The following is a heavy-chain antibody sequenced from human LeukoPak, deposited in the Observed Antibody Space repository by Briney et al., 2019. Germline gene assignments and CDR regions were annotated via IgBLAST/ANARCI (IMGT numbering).Heavy chain of an antibody. CDR1: GFTFDDYG. CDR2: INWSGGST. CDR3: AKDYSVGGSLIDY. J-gene: IGHJ4*02. V-gene: IGHV3-20*04. D-gene: IGHD1-26*01. Sequence: PGGSLRLSCAASGFTFDDYGMTWVRQAPGKGLEWVSGINWSGGSTSYADSVKGRFTISRDNVKNSLYLQMNSLRAEDTAVYYCAKDYSVGGSLIDYWGQGTLVTVSS.